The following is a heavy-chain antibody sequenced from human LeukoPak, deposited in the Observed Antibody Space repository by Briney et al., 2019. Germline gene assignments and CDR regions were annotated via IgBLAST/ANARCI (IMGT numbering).Heavy chain of an antibody. CDR2: ISYGGDND. J-gene: IGHJ4*02. Sequence: GGSLRLSCAASGFTFSSYAMHWVRQAPGKGLEWVALISYGGDNDFYADSVKGRFTISRDNSKNTLYLQMSSLRAEDTAIYYCAKSSPPWHWGQGTLVTVSS. CDR3: AKSSPPWH. V-gene: IGHV3-30*04. CDR1: GFTFSSYA.